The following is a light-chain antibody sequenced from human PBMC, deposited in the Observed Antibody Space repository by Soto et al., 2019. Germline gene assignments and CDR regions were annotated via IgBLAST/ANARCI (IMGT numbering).Light chain of an antibody. J-gene: IGLJ1*01. CDR3: SSYTTRNTEV. Sequence: QSAVTQPSSLSGSPGQSISISCIGPSSDVGAFNYVSWYQHHPGKAPQLIIYDVTSRPSGVSNRFSASKSGNTASLTISGLQAEDEADYYCSSYTTRNTEVFGTGTKVTVL. CDR2: DVT. V-gene: IGLV2-14*03. CDR1: SSDVGAFNY.